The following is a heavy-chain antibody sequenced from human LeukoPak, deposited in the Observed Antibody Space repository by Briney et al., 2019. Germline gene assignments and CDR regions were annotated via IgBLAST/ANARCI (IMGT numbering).Heavy chain of an antibody. CDR1: GGSVSSGSYY. Sequence: SETLSLTCTVSGGSVSSGSYYWSWIRQPPGKGLEWIGYIYYSGSTNYNPSLKSRVTISVDTSKNQFSLKLSSVTAADTAVYYCARDPGVIGRDGYNSMAYYFDYWGQGTLVTVSS. CDR3: ARDPGVIGRDGYNSMAYYFDY. D-gene: IGHD5-24*01. CDR2: IYYSGST. V-gene: IGHV4-61*01. J-gene: IGHJ4*02.